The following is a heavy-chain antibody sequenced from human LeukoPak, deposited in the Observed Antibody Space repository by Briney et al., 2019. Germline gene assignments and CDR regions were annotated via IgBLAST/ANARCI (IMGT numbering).Heavy chain of an antibody. CDR2: INPSGGST. V-gene: IGHV1-46*01. CDR3: TKASLAFGTKYFDP. Sequence: ASVKVSCKASGYTFTSYYTHWVRQAPGQGLEWMGIINPSGGSTSYAQKFQGRVTMTRVTSITTAYMVLRRLRSDDTAVYYCTKASLAFGTKYFDPWGQGTLVTVSS. J-gene: IGHJ5*02. CDR1: GYTFTSYY. D-gene: IGHD3-10*01.